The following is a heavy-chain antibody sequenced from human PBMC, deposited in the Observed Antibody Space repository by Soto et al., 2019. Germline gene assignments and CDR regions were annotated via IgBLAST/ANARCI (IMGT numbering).Heavy chain of an antibody. Sequence: GGSLRLSCAASGFTFSSYGMHWVRQAPGKGLEWVAVISYDGSNKYYADSVKGRFTISRDNSKNTLYLQMNSLRAEDTAVYYCAKDFRGDEAIDYWGQGTLVTVSS. J-gene: IGHJ4*02. V-gene: IGHV3-30*18. CDR2: ISYDGSNK. CDR3: AKDFRGDEAIDY. D-gene: IGHD3-10*01. CDR1: GFTFSSYG.